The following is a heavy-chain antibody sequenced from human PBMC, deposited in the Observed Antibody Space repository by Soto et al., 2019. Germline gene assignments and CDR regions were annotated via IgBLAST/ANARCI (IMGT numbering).Heavy chain of an antibody. J-gene: IGHJ6*02. Sequence: GGSLRLSCAASGFTFSSYWMSWVRQAPGKGLEWVANIKQDGSEKYYVDSVKGRFTISRDNAKNSLYLQMNSLRAEDTAVYYCAREGVYCSSTSCYRYGMDVWGQGTTVTVSS. CDR1: GFTFSSYW. V-gene: IGHV3-7*05. D-gene: IGHD2-2*01. CDR2: IKQDGSEK. CDR3: AREGVYCSSTSCYRYGMDV.